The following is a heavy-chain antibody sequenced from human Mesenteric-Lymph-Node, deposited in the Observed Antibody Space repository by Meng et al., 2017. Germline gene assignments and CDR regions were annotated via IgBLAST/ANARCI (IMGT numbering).Heavy chain of an antibody. J-gene: IGHJ6*02. D-gene: IGHD6-13*01. CDR3: ARDPRIAAAGTNYYYYGMDV. CDR1: GGSFSGYY. CDR2: INHSGST. V-gene: IGHV4-34*01. Sequence: GSLRLSCAVYGGSFSGYYWSWIRQPPGKGLEWIGEINHSGSTNYNPSLKSRVTISVDTSKNQFSLKLSSVTAADTAVYYCARDPRIAAAGTNYYYYGMDVWGQGTTVTVSS.